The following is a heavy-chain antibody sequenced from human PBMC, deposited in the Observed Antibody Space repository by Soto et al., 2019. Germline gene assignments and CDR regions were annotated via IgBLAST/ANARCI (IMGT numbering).Heavy chain of an antibody. Sequence: PGGSLRLSCAASGFTFCSYSMNWVRQAPGKGLEWVSSISSSSSYIYYADSVKGRFTISRDNAKNSLYLQMNSLRAEDTSVYYCAPTTDYGDYERFDYWGQGTLVTVSS. CDR2: ISSSSSYI. CDR3: APTTDYGDYERFDY. J-gene: IGHJ4*02. V-gene: IGHV3-21*01. D-gene: IGHD4-17*01. CDR1: GFTFCSYS.